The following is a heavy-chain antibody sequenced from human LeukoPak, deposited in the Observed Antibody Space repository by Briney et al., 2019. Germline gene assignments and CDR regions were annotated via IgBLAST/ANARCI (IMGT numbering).Heavy chain of an antibody. CDR1: GFTFSSYS. Sequence: GGSLRLSCAASGFTFSSYSMNWVRQAPGKGLEWVSYISSSSRTMYYADSVKGRFTISRDNAKNSLYLQMNSLRAEDTAVYYCAKAPEGIAVATFDYWGQGTLVTVSS. D-gene: IGHD6-19*01. V-gene: IGHV3-48*01. CDR2: ISSSSRTM. CDR3: AKAPEGIAVATFDY. J-gene: IGHJ4*02.